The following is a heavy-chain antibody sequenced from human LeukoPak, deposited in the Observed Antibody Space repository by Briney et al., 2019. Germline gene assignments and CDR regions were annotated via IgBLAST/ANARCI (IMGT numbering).Heavy chain of an antibody. CDR3: ARGGAVAGTNFDY. V-gene: IGHV3-53*01. CDR2: IYSGGST. D-gene: IGHD6-19*01. CDR1: GFTVSSNY. J-gene: IGHJ4*02. Sequence: GGSLRLSCAASGFTVSSNYMSWVRQAPGKGLEWVSLIYSGGSTYYADSVKGRFTISRDNSKNTLYLQMNSLRAEDTAVYYCARGGAVAGTNFDYWGQGTLVTVSS.